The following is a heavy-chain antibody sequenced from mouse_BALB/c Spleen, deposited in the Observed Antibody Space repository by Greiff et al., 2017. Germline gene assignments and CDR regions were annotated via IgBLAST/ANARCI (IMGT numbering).Heavy chain of an antibody. V-gene: IGHV1-26*01. Sequence: EVQLQQSGPELVKPGASVKISCKASGYSFTGYYMHWVKQSHVKSLEWIGRINPYNGATSYNQNFKDKASLTVDKSSSTAYMELHSLTSEDSAVYYCARGRRSTVVARAMDYWGQGTSVTVSS. CDR2: INPYNGAT. J-gene: IGHJ4*01. D-gene: IGHD1-1*01. CDR3: ARGRRSTVVARAMDY. CDR1: GYSFTGYY.